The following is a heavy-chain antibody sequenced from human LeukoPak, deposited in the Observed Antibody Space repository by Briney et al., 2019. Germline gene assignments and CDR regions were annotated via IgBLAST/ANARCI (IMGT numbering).Heavy chain of an antibody. CDR2: IYYSGST. Sequence: PSETLTLTCTVSGGSISSYYWSWIRQPPGKGLEWIGYIYYSGSTNYNPSLKRRVTISVDTSKNQFSLKLSSVTAADTAVYYCARVASEGVDYWGQGTLVTVSS. J-gene: IGHJ4*02. CDR1: GGSISSYY. CDR3: ARVASEGVDY. D-gene: IGHD3-3*01. V-gene: IGHV4-59*01.